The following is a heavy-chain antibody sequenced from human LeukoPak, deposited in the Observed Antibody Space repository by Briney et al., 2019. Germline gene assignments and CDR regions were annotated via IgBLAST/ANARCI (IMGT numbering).Heavy chain of an antibody. CDR3: TRGLHCSGGSCYSGDYEL. D-gene: IGHD2-15*01. J-gene: IGHJ4*02. V-gene: IGHV3-49*03. CDR2: IGSKAYGGTT. Sequence: AGGSLRLSCTASGFTFGDYAMSWFRQAPGKGLEWVGFIGSKAYGGTTEYAASVKGRFTISRDDSKSIAYLQMNSLKTEDTAVYYCTRGLHCSGGSCYSGDYELWGQGTLVTVSS. CDR1: GFTFGDYA.